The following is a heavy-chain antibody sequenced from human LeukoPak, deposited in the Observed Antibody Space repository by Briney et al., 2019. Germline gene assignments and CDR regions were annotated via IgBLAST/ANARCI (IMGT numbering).Heavy chain of an antibody. CDR2: MNPNSGNA. CDR1: GYTFTSYD. V-gene: IGHV1-8*01. Sequence: ASVEVSCKASGYTFTSYDINWVRQATGQGLEWMGWMNPNSGNAGYAQKFQGRVPMTRDTSISTAYMELSSLRSEDTAVYYCARGPVEAVFGVSTEDWGQGTTVTVSS. D-gene: IGHD3-10*02. J-gene: IGHJ6*02. CDR3: ARGPVEAVFGVSTED.